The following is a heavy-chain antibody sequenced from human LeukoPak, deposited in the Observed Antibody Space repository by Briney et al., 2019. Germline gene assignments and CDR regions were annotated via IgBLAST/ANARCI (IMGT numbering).Heavy chain of an antibody. CDR3: AREGFTSGSYRFDY. J-gene: IGHJ4*02. CDR1: GGSLSSYF. CDR2: IYYSGST. D-gene: IGHD1-26*01. Sequence: SETLSLTCTVSGGSLSSYFWNWIRQPPAKGLEWIGYIYYSGSTNYNPSLKSRVTLSLDTSKDQFSLKLSSVTAADTAVYYCAREGFTSGSYRFDYWGQGTLVTVSS. V-gene: IGHV4-59*01.